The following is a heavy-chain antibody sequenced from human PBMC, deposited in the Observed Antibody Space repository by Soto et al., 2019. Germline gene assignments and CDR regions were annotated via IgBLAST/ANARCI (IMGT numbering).Heavy chain of an antibody. V-gene: IGHV3-30*18. CDR2: ISYDGSNK. D-gene: IGHD3-9*01. CDR3: AKDFEDYYGMDG. J-gene: IGHJ6*02. CDR1: GFTFSTYG. Sequence: GGSLRLSCAASGFTFSTYGMHWVRQAPGKGLEWVAVISYDGSNKYYGDSVKGRFSISRDNSENTLYLQMNSLRAEDTAVYYCAKDFEDYYGMDGWGQGTTVTVAS.